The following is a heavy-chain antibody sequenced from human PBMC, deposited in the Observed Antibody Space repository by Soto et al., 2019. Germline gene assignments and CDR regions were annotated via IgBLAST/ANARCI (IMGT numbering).Heavy chain of an antibody. D-gene: IGHD2-2*01. CDR2: IYYSGNT. Sequence: QVQLQESGPGLVKPSQTLSLTCSVSGVSVSSDIYYWSWIRHHPGKGLEWIGYIYYSGNTYYNPSLGGRVNISLDTSKNHFSLRLRSVTLADTAVYYCARYPVVVVPAANYGLDVWGQGTTVTVSS. V-gene: IGHV4-31*03. J-gene: IGHJ6*02. CDR1: GVSVSSDIYY. CDR3: ARYPVVVVPAANYGLDV.